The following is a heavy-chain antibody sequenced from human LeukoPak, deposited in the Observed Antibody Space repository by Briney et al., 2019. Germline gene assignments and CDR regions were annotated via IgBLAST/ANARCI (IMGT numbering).Heavy chain of an antibody. CDR1: GFTFSNYG. D-gene: IGHD6-19*01. CDR3: AKSSGWNYYYYYMDV. CDR2: ISISSTYI. Sequence: PGGSLRLSCAASGFTFSNYGTNWVRQAPGKGLEWVSSISISSTYIYYSDSVKGRFTISRDNAKNSLYLQMNSLRAEDTAVYYCAKSSGWNYYYYYMDVWGKGTTVIASS. V-gene: IGHV3-21*01. J-gene: IGHJ6*03.